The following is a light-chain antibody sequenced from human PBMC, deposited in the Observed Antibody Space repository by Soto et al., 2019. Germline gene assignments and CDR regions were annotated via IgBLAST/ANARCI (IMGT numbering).Light chain of an antibody. CDR1: SSDVGGYKY. J-gene: IGLJ1*01. Sequence: QSVLTQPASVSGSPGQSITISCTGTSSDVGGYKYVSWYQQYPGKAPKLMIFEVANRPIGIPPRFSGSKSGNTASLTISGLQAEDEADYYCCSHTTNYTYGFGTGTKVTVL. CDR3: CSHTTNYTYG. V-gene: IGLV2-14*01. CDR2: EVA.